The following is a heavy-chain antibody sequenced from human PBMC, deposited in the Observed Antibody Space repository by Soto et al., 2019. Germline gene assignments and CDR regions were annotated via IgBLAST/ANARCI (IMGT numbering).Heavy chain of an antibody. CDR1: GASVSSGDSY. CDR2: MSFNGYS. V-gene: IGHV4-30-4*01. J-gene: IGHJ4*02. CDR3: VRGGNPYHYDTSGPGTFDK. D-gene: IGHD3-22*01. Sequence: QVHLQESGPGLVKPSQTLSLTCSVSGASVSSGDSYWSWIRQTPGKALEWIGYMSFNGYSNYSLSLKSRVTMSADTSKTQFSLRLSSVTAADTAVYYCVRGGNPYHYDTSGPGTFDKWGQGTLVTVSS.